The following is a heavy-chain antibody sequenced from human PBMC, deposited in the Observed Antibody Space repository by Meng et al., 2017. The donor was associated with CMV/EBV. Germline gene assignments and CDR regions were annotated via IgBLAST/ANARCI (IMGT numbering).Heavy chain of an antibody. CDR2: IYWNDDK. J-gene: IGHJ3*02. CDR1: GFSLSTSGVG. D-gene: IGHD5-12*01. CDR3: AHSLRGWLRLGAFDI. V-gene: IGHV2-5*01. Sequence: SDPPLVTPTQTLTLTCTFSGFSLSTSGVGVGWIRQPPGKALEWLALIYWNDDKRYSPSLKSRLTITKDISKNQVVLTMTNMDPVDTATYYCAHSLRGWLRLGAFDIWGQGTMVTVSS.